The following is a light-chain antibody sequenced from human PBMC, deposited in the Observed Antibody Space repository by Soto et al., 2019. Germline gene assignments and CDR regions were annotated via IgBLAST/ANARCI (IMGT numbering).Light chain of an antibody. CDR2: AAS. V-gene: IGKV1-39*01. CDR1: QSISSY. J-gene: IGKJ5*01. CDR3: QQSYSAPIT. Sequence: IQMTQSPSALSASVGDRVTITCRASQSISSYLNWYQQKPGKAPKLLIYAASSLQSGVPSSFSGSGSGTDFTLTISSLQPEDFATYYCQQSYSAPITFGQGTRLEIK.